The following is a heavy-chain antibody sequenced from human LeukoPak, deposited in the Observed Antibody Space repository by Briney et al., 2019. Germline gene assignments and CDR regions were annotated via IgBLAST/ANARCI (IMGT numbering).Heavy chain of an antibody. CDR3: AKEYYYYGSGKDFDY. CDR2: ISYDGSYK. V-gene: IGHV3-30*04. D-gene: IGHD3-10*01. J-gene: IGHJ4*02. Sequence: GGSLRLSCAASGFTFSNYAIHWLRQAPGRGLEWVAVISYDGSYKYYADSVKGRFTISRDNSKNTLYLQMNSLRAEDTAVYYCAKEYYYYGSGKDFDYWGQGTLVTVSS. CDR1: GFTFSNYA.